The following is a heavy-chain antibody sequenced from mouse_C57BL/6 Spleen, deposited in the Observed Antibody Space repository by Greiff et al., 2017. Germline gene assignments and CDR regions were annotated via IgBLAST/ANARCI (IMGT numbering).Heavy chain of an antibody. V-gene: IGHV1-50*01. D-gene: IGHD3-3*01. Sequence: QVQLQQPGAELVKPGASVKLSCKASGYTFTSYWMQWVKQRPGQGLEWIGEIDPSDSYPNYNQKFKGKATLTVDPSSSTAYMQRSSLTSEDSAVYYCARRGWTGAYYFDDWGQGATLTVSS. CDR2: IDPSDSYP. J-gene: IGHJ2*01. CDR3: ARRGWTGAYYFDD. CDR1: GYTFTSYW.